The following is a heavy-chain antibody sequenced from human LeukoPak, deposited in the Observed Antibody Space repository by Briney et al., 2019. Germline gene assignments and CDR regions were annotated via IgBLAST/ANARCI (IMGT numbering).Heavy chain of an antibody. CDR3: ARGNSYYYGSGSYYHFDY. CDR2: IYTSGST. V-gene: IGHV4-4*07. J-gene: IGHJ4*02. Sequence: SETLSLTCTVSGGSISSYYWSWIRQPAGKGLEWIGRIYTSGSTNYNPSLKSRVTMSVDTSKNQFSLKLSSVTAADTAVYYCARGNSYYYGSGSYYHFDYWGQGTLVTVSS. D-gene: IGHD3-10*01. CDR1: GGSISSYY.